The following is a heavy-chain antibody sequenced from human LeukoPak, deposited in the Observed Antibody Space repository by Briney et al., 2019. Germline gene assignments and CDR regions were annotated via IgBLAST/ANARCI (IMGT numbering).Heavy chain of an antibody. CDR2: INPNSGGT. CDR3: ARQWLGPKYFQH. D-gene: IGHD6-19*01. CDR1: GYTFTGYY. J-gene: IGHJ1*01. V-gene: IGHV1-2*02. Sequence: ASVKVSCKASGYTFTGYYMHWVRQAPGQGLEWMGWINPNSGGTNYAQKFQGRVTMTRDTSISTAYMEPSRLRSDDTAVYYCARQWLGPKYFQHWGQGTLVTVSS.